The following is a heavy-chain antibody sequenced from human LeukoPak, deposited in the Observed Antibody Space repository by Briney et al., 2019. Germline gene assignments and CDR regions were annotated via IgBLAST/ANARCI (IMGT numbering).Heavy chain of an antibody. D-gene: IGHD3-22*01. CDR2: ITSDGSTT. Sequence: GGSLRLSCAASGFTFSTYWMHWVRQAPGKGLVWVSRITSDGSTTTYADSVKGRFTISRDNAKNTLYLQMNSLRAEDTAVYYCVCSSGYYYGYLQHWGHGTLVTVSS. J-gene: IGHJ1*01. V-gene: IGHV3-74*01. CDR1: GFTFSTYW. CDR3: VCSSGYYYGYLQH.